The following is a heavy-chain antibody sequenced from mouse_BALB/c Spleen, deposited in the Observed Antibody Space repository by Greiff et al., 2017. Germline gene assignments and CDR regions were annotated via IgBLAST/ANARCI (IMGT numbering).Heavy chain of an antibody. D-gene: IGHD3-1*01. CDR3: AREGSSRYHY. CDR2: IYPYNGGT. V-gene: IGHV1S29*02. J-gene: IGHJ2*01. CDR1: GYTFTDYN. Sequence: VQLQQSGPELVKPGASVRISCKASGYTFTDYNMHWVKQSHGKSLEWIGYIYPYNGGTGYNQKFKSKATLTVDNSSSPAYVELRSLTSEHSAVYYCAREGSSRYHYWGQGTTLTVSS.